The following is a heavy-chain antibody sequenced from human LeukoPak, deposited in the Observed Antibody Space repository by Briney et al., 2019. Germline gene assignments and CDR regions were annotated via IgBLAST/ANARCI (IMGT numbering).Heavy chain of an antibody. D-gene: IGHD6-13*01. J-gene: IGHJ4*02. CDR3: AKVPGYSSSQDY. CDR2: IRYDGSNK. Sequence: GGSLRLSCAASGFTSSSYGMHWVRQAPGKGLEWVAFIRYDGSNKYYADSVKGRFTISRDNSKNTLYLQMNSLRAEDTAVYYCAKVPGYSSSQDYWGQGTLVTVSS. CDR1: GFTSSSYG. V-gene: IGHV3-30*02.